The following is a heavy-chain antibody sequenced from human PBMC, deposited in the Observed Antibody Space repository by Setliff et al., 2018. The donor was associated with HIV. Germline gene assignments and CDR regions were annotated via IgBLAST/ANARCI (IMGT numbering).Heavy chain of an antibody. V-gene: IGHV3-9*01. J-gene: IGHJ4*02. CDR3: AREVEGTGPGFDY. CDR1: GFNLHDYA. Sequence: GGSLRLSCAVSGFNLHDYAMHWVRQGPGKGLELVASISWNRGTIGYADSVRGRSTISRDNARNSLFLQMNSLTAEDTAVYYCAREVEGTGPGFDYWGQGTLVTV. CDR2: ISWNRGTI.